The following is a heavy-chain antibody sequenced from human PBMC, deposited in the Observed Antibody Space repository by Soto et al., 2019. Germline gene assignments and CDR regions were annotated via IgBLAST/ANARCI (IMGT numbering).Heavy chain of an antibody. J-gene: IGHJ3*02. CDR3: ARGDYYDISGPFSDAFDI. CDR1: GFTFSSYW. V-gene: IGHV3-7*04. Sequence: GESLKISCAASGFTFSSYWMSWVRQAPGKGLEWVANIKQDGSEKWYVDSVKGRFTISRDNAKNSLYLQMNSLRAEDTAVYYCARGDYYDISGPFSDAFDIWGQGTMVTVSS. D-gene: IGHD3-22*01. CDR2: IKQDGSEK.